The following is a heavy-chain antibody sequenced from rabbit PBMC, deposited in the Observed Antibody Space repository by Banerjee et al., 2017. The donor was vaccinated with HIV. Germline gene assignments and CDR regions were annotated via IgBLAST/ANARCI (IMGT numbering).Heavy chain of an antibody. D-gene: IGHD4-1*01. J-gene: IGHJ4*01. CDR2: IVPSQGIT. CDR3: ARDLAGVIGWNFGW. Sequence: QEQLEESGGGLVTPGGTLTLSCEASGFDFTNYYMTWVRQAPGKGLEWIGIIVPSQGITLYASWVNGRSTFSKTSSTTVTLQMTSLTAADTATYFCARDLAGVIGWNFGWWGQGTLVTVS. V-gene: IGHV1S45*01. CDR1: GFDFTNYY.